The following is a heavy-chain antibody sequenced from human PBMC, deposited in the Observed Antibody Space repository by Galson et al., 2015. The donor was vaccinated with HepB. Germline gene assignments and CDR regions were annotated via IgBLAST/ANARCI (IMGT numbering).Heavy chain of an antibody. D-gene: IGHD3-22*01. CDR2: ISSSSSYI. Sequence: SLRLSCAASGFTFSSYSMNWVRQALGKGLEWVSSISSSSSYIYYADSVKGRFTISRDNAKNSLYLQMNSLRAEDTAVYYCATSVGSGYYNYYYYGMDVRGQGTTVTVSS. J-gene: IGHJ6*02. V-gene: IGHV3-21*01. CDR3: ATSVGSGYYNYYYYGMDV. CDR1: GFTFSSYS.